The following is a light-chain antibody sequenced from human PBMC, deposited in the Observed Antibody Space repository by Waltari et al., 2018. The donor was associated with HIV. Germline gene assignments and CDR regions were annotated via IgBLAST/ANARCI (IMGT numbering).Light chain of an antibody. CDR1: QAITSY. J-gene: IGKJ2*01. Sequence: IQFTPTPSFLSSSVGDRCTITSRASQAITSYLAWYQQKLGKAPKLLIYSASTLERGVPSRFSGGGSETEFSLTISSLQPEDSATYSCQQLHTYPFTFGQGTKLEIK. CDR3: QQLHTYPFT. CDR2: SAS. V-gene: IGKV1-9*01.